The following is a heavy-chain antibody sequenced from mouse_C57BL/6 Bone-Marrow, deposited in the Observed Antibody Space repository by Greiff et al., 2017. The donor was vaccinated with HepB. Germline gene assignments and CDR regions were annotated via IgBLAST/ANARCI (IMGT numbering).Heavy chain of an antibody. CDR1: GYTFTSYW. J-gene: IGHJ1*03. Sequence: QVQLQQPGAELVKPGASVKLSCKASGYTFTSYWMHWVKQRPGQGLEWIGMIHPNSGSTNYNEKFKSKATLTVDNSASTAYMQLSSLTSEDTAVYYCARGDYYRSSYWYFDVWGTGTTVTVYS. CDR2: IHPNSGST. CDR3: ARGDYYRSSYWYFDV. V-gene: IGHV1-64*01. D-gene: IGHD1-1*01.